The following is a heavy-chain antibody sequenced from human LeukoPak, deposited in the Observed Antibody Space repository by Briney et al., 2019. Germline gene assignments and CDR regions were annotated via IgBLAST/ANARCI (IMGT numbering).Heavy chain of an antibody. CDR2: IDWVDDK. J-gene: IGHJ5*02. Sequence: EAGPTLVNPTQTLTMTCTFSGFSLSTSGVCVNWIRQPPGKALEWLARIDWVDDKYYSTSLKTRLTVSMDTSKNQVVLTMTNMDPVDTATYYCAHTQSYTAANWFDPWGQGTRVTVSS. D-gene: IGHD5-18*01. CDR1: GFSLSTSGVC. CDR3: AHTQSYTAANWFDP. V-gene: IGHV2-70*12.